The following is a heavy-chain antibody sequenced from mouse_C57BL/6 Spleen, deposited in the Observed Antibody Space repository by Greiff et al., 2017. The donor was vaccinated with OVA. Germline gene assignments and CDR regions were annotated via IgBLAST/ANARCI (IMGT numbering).Heavy chain of an antibody. D-gene: IGHD4-1*01. CDR2: ISYDGSN. J-gene: IGHJ4*01. Sequence: VQLKESGPGLVKPSQSLSLTCSVTGYSITSGYYWNWIRQFPGNKLEWMGYISYDGSNNYNPSLKNRISITRDTSKNQFFLKLNSVTTEDTATYYCARDRNWDGGEDYWGQGTSVTVSS. CDR3: ARDRNWDGGEDY. CDR1: GYSITSGYY. V-gene: IGHV3-6*01.